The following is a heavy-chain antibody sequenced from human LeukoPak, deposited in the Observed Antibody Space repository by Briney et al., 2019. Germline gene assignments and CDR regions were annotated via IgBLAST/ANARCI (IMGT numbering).Heavy chain of an antibody. Sequence: GASVKVSCKVSGYTLTELSMHWVRQAPGKGLEWMGGFDPEDGETIYAQKFQGRVTMTEDTSTDTAYMELSSLRSEDTAVYYCATCHYYDSSGHVSGFDPWGQGTLVTVSS. CDR1: GYTLTELS. CDR3: ATCHYYDSSGHVSGFDP. D-gene: IGHD3-22*01. CDR2: FDPEDGET. J-gene: IGHJ5*02. V-gene: IGHV1-24*01.